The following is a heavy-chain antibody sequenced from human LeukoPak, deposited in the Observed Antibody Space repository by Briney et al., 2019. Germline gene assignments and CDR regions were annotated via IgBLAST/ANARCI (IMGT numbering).Heavy chain of an antibody. V-gene: IGHV4-59*01. J-gene: IGHJ4*02. CDR3: ARVNGEQWLAFDY. CDR1: GGSISSYY. CDR2: IYYSGST. D-gene: IGHD6-19*01. Sequence: SETLSLTCTVSGGSISSYYWSWIQQPPVKGLEWIGYIYYSGSTNYNPSLKSRVTISVDTSKNQFSLKLSSVTAADTAVYYCARVNGEQWLAFDYWGQGTLVTVSS.